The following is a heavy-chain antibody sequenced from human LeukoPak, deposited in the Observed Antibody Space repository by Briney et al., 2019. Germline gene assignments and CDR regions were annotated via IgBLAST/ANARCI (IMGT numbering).Heavy chain of an antibody. CDR2: IYYSGST. Sequence: SETLSLTCTVSGGSISSGDYYWSWIRQPPGKGLEWIGYIYYSGSTYYNPSLKSRVTISVDTSKNQFSLKLSSVTAADTAVYYCARSGYTYGPFDYWGQGTLVTVSS. J-gene: IGHJ4*02. CDR1: GGSISSGDYY. CDR3: ARSGYTYGPFDY. D-gene: IGHD5-18*01. V-gene: IGHV4-30-4*08.